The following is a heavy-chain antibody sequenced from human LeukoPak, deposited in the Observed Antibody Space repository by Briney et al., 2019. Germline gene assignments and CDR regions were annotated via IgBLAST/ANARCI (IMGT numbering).Heavy chain of an antibody. CDR1: GYSLTNSW. V-gene: IGHV5-51*01. CDR2: IYPGDSHL. CDR3: ARGLYCSGGSCRFDY. D-gene: IGHD2-15*01. J-gene: IGHJ4*02. Sequence: GESPKISRDCSGYSLTNSWIGLVPQMPGKGLGWMGIIYPGDSHLRYSPSFQGQVTISADKSITTAYLQWSSLKASDTAIYYCARGLYCSGGSCRFDYWGQGTLVTVSS.